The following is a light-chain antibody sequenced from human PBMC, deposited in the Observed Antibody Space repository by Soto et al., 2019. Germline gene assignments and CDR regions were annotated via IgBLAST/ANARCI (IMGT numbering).Light chain of an antibody. V-gene: IGLV2-14*01. CDR3: SSYKSTNTLGGV. Sequence: QSALSHPASVSRSPGHSITLSFTGTSSYVCANDYVSWYQQHPGKAPKLIIYEVIIRPSGVSDRFSGSKSGNTASLTISGLQPEDEADYYCSSYKSTNTLGGVFATGTKVPVL. CDR1: SSYVCANDY. J-gene: IGLJ1*01. CDR2: EVI.